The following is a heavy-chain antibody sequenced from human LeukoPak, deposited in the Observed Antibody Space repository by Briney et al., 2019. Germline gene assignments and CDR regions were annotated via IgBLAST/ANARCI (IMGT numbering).Heavy chain of an antibody. CDR2: ISSSSSYI. CDR1: GFTFSSYS. Sequence: PGGSLRLSCAASGFTFSSYSMNWVRQAPGKGLEWVSSISSSSSYIYYADSVKGRFIISRDNAKNSLYLQMNSLRAEDTAVYYCASESYTDAFDIWGQGTMVTVSS. D-gene: IGHD1-26*01. J-gene: IGHJ3*02. CDR3: ASESYTDAFDI. V-gene: IGHV3-21*01.